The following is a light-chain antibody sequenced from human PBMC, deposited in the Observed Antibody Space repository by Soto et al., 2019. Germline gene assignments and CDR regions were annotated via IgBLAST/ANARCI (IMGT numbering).Light chain of an antibody. CDR3: QQYEKWFHT. CDR1: ESFTGN. CDR2: HAS. Sequence: EVVMTQSPATLSVSPGESATLSCRASESFTGNLAWYHQKPGQPPRLLIYHASTRANGIPARFSGSGYGTEFTLTISGLQSEDFGVYYCQQYEKWFHTFGQGTRLDIK. J-gene: IGKJ5*01. V-gene: IGKV3-15*01.